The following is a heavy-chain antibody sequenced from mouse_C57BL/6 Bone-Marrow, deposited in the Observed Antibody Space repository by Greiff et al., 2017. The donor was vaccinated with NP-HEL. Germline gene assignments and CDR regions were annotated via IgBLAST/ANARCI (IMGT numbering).Heavy chain of an antibody. D-gene: IGHD2-3*01. CDR3: VREGWLLQGGWFAY. V-gene: IGHV10-3*01. CDR1: GFTFNTYA. J-gene: IGHJ3*01. Sequence: EVKLVESGGGLVQPKGSLKLSCAASGFTFNTYAMHWVRQAPGKGLEWVARIRSKSSNYATNYADSVKDRFTISRDDSQSMLYLQMNNLKTEDTAMYYCVREGWLLQGGWFAYWGQGTLVTVSA. CDR2: IRSKSSNYAT.